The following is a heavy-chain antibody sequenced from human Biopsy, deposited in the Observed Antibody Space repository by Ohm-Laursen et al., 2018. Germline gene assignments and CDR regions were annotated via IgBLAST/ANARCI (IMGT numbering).Heavy chain of an antibody. CDR2: ISPRSGGT. V-gene: IGHV1-2*02. CDR3: ARDIMNPIGGLVARSDVFDV. J-gene: IGHJ3*01. Sequence: ASVKASCQASGYTFTDYFLHWVRQAPGQGPGWMGWISPRSGGTNYAQKFQGRVTRNRDASATTGYMELSSLRSDDTAVYYCARDIMNPIGGLVARSDVFDVWGQGTMVTVSS. CDR1: GYTFTDYF. D-gene: IGHD3-16*02.